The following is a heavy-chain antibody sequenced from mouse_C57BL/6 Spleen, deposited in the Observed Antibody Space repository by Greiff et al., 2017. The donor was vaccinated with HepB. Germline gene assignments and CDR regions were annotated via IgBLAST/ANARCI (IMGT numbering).Heavy chain of an antibody. V-gene: IGHV1-81*01. J-gene: IGHJ2*01. D-gene: IGHD1-1*01. CDR1: GYTFTSYG. Sequence: VKVVESGAELARPGASVKLSCKASGYTFTSYGISWVKQRTGQGLEWIGEIYPRSGNTYYNEKFKGKATLTADKSSSTAYMELRSLTSEDSAVYFCARYTTVVATKGYFDYWGQGTTLTVSS. CDR2: IYPRSGNT. CDR3: ARYTTVVATKGYFDY.